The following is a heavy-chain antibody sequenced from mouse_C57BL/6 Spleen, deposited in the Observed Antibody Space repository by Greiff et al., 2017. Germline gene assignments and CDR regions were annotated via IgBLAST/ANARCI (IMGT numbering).Heavy chain of an antibody. J-gene: IGHJ2*01. D-gene: IGHD3-1*01. Sequence: EVQRVESGPGLVKPSQSLSLTCSVTGYSITSGYYWNWIRQFPGNKLEWMGYISYDGSNNYNPSLKNRISITRDTSKNQCFLKLNSVTTEDTATYYCASGLYFDDWGQGTTLTVSS. CDR3: ASGLYFDD. CDR1: GYSITSGYY. V-gene: IGHV3-6*01. CDR2: ISYDGSN.